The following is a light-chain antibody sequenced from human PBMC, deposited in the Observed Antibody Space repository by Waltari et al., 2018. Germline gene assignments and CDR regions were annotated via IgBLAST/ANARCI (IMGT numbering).Light chain of an antibody. Sequence: QSALTQPPSASGSPGQSVTISCTGTSSDVGGYNYVSWYQQHPGKAPKLMIYEVNKRPSGVPYRFSGSKSGNTASLTVSGLQAEDEADYYCSSYAGSNNLGVFGTGTKVTVL. V-gene: IGLV2-8*01. CDR1: SSDVGGYNY. CDR3: SSYAGSNNLGV. CDR2: EVN. J-gene: IGLJ1*01.